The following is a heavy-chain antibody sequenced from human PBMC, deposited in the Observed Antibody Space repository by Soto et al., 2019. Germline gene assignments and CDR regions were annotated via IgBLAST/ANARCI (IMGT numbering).Heavy chain of an antibody. CDR1: GGSIRSNNW. Sequence: QVQLQESGPGLVKPSGTLSLTCAVSGGSIRSNNWWSWVRQPPGKGLEWIGEIFHSGSTHYNPSLKPRVTISVDTSKNQFSLKLSSVTAADTAVYYCARVYSGSYSDYWGQGTLVTVSS. J-gene: IGHJ4*02. CDR2: IFHSGST. V-gene: IGHV4-4*02. D-gene: IGHD1-26*01. CDR3: ARVYSGSYSDY.